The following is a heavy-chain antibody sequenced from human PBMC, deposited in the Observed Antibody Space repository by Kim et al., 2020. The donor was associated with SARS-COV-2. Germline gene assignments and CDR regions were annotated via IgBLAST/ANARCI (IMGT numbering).Heavy chain of an antibody. CDR1: GFTFSSYA. Sequence: GGSLRLSCAASGFTFSSYAMSWVRQAPGKGLEWVSAISGSGGSTYYADSVKGRFTISRDNSKNTLYLQMNSLRAEDTAVYYCAKGRGREYQLLSAVYYYYGMDVWGQGTTVTVSS. V-gene: IGHV3-23*01. CDR3: AKGRGREYQLLSAVYYYYGMDV. D-gene: IGHD2-2*01. CDR2: ISGSGGST. J-gene: IGHJ6*02.